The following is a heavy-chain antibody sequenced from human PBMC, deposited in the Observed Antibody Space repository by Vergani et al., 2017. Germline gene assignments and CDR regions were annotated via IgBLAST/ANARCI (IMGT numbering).Heavy chain of an antibody. Sequence: QVHLMESGGGVVQPRRSLRLSCVVSGFTSSYYGMHWVRQAPGKGLEWVAVISYDGTQKYYADSAKGRFTLSRDNSKSTLYLQMNSLRTEDTAVYYCATKSCCTPGCQIGYFREWGQGTLVTVSS. CDR1: GFTSSYYG. CDR3: ATKSCCTPGCQIGYFRE. CDR2: ISYDGTQK. V-gene: IGHV3-30*03. J-gene: IGHJ1*01. D-gene: IGHD1-1*01.